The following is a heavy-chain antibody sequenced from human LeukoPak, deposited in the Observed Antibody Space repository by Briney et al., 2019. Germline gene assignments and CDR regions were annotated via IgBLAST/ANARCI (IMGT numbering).Heavy chain of an antibody. CDR3: VRLAWFGELYFDQ. Sequence: PSETLSLTCTVSGDSVSSGSYHWSWIRQPPGKGLECIGYVYYSGNTNYNPSLKSRVTISVDTSKNQFSLKLSSVTAADTAVYYCVRLAWFGELYFDQWGQGTLVSVSS. D-gene: IGHD3-10*01. CDR1: GDSVSSGSYH. CDR2: VYYSGNT. J-gene: IGHJ4*02. V-gene: IGHV4-61*01.